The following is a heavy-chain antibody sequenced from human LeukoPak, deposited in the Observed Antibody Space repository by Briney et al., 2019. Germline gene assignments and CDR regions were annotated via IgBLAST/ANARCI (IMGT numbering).Heavy chain of an antibody. D-gene: IGHD5-18*01. CDR3: AMIQLWSKRVDY. J-gene: IGHJ4*02. Sequence: PLQTLSLTCAISGDSVSSNSAAWNWIRQSPSRGLEWLGRTYYRSKWYNDYAVSVKSRITINPDTSKNQFSLKLSSVTAADTAVYYCAMIQLWSKRVDYWGQGTLVTVSS. CDR1: GDSVSSNSAA. V-gene: IGHV6-1*01. CDR2: TYYRSKWYN.